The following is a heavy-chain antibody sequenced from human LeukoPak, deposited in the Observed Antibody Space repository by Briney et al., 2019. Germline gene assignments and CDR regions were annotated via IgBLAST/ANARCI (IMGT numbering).Heavy chain of an antibody. CDR1: GFSFTAYS. J-gene: IGHJ4*02. CDR3: ARRFDS. CDR2: IGPGGDI. V-gene: IGHV3-48*01. Sequence: GGSLRLSCTASGFSFTAYSMNWVRQAPGRGLEWISYIGPGGDIYYADSVTGRFTVSRDTAKNSLYLQMNGLRVEDTAVYYCARRFDSWGQGTLVTVSS.